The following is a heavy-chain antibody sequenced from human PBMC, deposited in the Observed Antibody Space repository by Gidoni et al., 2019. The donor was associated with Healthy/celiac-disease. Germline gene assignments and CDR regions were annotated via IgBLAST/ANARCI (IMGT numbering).Heavy chain of an antibody. D-gene: IGHD6-13*01. J-gene: IGHJ4*02. Sequence: QVQLVQSGAEGKKPGASVKVSCKASGYTFTGYYMHWVRQAPGQGLEWMGWINPNSGGTNYAQKFQGRVTMTRDTSISTAYMELSRLRSDDTAVYYCARMRGRIAAAGLLGYWGQGTLVTVSS. V-gene: IGHV1-2*02. CDR1: GYTFTGYY. CDR3: ARMRGRIAAAGLLGY. CDR2: INPNSGGT.